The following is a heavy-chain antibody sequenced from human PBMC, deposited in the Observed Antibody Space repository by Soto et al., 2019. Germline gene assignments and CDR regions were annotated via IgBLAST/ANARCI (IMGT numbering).Heavy chain of an antibody. Sequence: GSLRLSCAASGFTVSSNYMSWVRQAPGKGLEWVSVIYSGGSTYYADSVKGRFTISRDNSKNTLYLQMNSLRAEDTAVYYCARDPVYYDFWSGYYVTPGMDFWGKGTTVTVSS. CDR2: IYSGGST. J-gene: IGHJ6*04. CDR3: ARDPVYYDFWSGYYVTPGMDF. D-gene: IGHD3-3*01. V-gene: IGHV3-66*01. CDR1: GFTVSSNY.